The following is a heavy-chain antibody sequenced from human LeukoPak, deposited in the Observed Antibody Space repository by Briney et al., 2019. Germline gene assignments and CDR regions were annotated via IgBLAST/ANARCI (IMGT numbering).Heavy chain of an antibody. J-gene: IGHJ4*02. Sequence: GRSLTLSCAASEFTFTTYGMHWVRQAPGKGLEWVAFIYYDGSNICYADYVKGRFTISRDISKNTLYLQMDSLRAEDTAIYYCARDWKTNSFDYWGQGTLVTVSS. CDR2: IYYDGSNI. D-gene: IGHD1-1*01. CDR3: ARDWKTNSFDY. CDR1: EFTFTTYG. V-gene: IGHV3-33*01.